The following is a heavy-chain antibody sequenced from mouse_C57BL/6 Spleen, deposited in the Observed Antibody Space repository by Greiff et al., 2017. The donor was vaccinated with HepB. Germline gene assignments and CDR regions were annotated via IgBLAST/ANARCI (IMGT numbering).Heavy chain of an antibody. Sequence: EVQLQQSGTVLARPGASVKMSCKTSGYTFTSYWMHWVKQRPGQGLEWIGAIYPGNSDTSYNQKFKGKAKLTAVTSASTAYMELSSLTNEDSAVYYCTGYDYDGGAWFAYWGQGTLVTVSA. D-gene: IGHD2-4*01. J-gene: IGHJ3*01. CDR2: IYPGNSDT. CDR1: GYTFTSYW. V-gene: IGHV1-5*01. CDR3: TGYDYDGGAWFAY.